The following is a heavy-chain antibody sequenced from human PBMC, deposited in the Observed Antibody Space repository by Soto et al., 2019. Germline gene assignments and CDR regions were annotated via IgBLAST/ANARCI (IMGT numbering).Heavy chain of an antibody. Sequence: GGSLRLSCAASGFTFSSYAMSWVRQAPGKGLEWVSAISGSGGSTYYADSVKGRFTISRDNSKNTLYLQMNSLRAEDTAVYYCAKKGGLDYGDSRSVDVWGKGTTVTVS. CDR2: ISGSGGST. J-gene: IGHJ6*03. CDR1: GFTFSSYA. D-gene: IGHD4-17*01. V-gene: IGHV3-23*01. CDR3: AKKGGLDYGDSRSVDV.